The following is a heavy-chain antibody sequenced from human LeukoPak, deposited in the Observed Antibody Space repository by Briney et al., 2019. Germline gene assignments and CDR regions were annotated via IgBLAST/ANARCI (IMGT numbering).Heavy chain of an antibody. CDR3: ARAPPGTTSSEWFDP. Sequence: SETLSLTCAVSGGSISSSNWWSWVRQPPGKGLEWIGEIYHSGSTNYNPSLKSRVTISVDKSKNQFSLKLSSVTAADTAVYYCARAPPGTTSSEWFDPWGQGTLVTVSS. J-gene: IGHJ5*02. D-gene: IGHD1/OR15-1a*01. CDR2: IYHSGST. CDR1: GGSISSSNW. V-gene: IGHV4-4*02.